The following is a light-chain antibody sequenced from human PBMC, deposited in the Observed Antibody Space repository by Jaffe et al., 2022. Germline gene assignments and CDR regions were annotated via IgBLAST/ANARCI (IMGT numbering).Light chain of an antibody. CDR2: AAS. CDR3: QQYYSPPPFT. Sequence: DIQMTQSPASLSASVGDRVTITCRASQGIRNSLAWYQQKPGKAPKLLLYAASRLESGVPSRFSGSGSGTDFTLSISSLQPEDFATYYCQQYYSPPPFTFGPGTKVDIK. CDR1: QGIRNS. J-gene: IGKJ3*01. V-gene: IGKV1-NL1*01.